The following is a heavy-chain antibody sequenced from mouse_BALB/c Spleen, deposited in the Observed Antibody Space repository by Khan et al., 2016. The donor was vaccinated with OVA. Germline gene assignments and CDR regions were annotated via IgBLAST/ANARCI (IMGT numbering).Heavy chain of an antibody. CDR3: ARAYYRYDGYYAMDY. Sequence: VQPQVPGPGLVAPSQSLSITCTVSGFSLSRYNIHWVRQPPGKGLEWLGMIWGGGGTDYNSTLKSRLSIIKDNSKSQVFLKMNSRQTDDTAMFYCARAYYRYDGYYAMDYWGQGTSVTVSS. J-gene: IGHJ4*01. V-gene: IGHV2-6-4*01. CDR1: GFSLSRYN. D-gene: IGHD2-14*01. CDR2: IWGGGGT.